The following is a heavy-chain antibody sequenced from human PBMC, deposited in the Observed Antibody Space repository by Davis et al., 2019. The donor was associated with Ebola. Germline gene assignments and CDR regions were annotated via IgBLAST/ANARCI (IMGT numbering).Heavy chain of an antibody. Sequence: ASVKVSCKASGYTFTGYYMHWVRQAPGQGLEWMGWINPNSGGTNYAQKFQGWVTMTRDTSISTAYMELSRLRSDDTAVYYCARSGHTPRNNFGVVRGGPYYMDVWGKGTTVTVSS. CDR2: INPNSGGT. V-gene: IGHV1-2*04. D-gene: IGHD3-3*01. CDR3: ARSGHTPRNNFGVVRGGPYYMDV. J-gene: IGHJ6*03. CDR1: GYTFTGYY.